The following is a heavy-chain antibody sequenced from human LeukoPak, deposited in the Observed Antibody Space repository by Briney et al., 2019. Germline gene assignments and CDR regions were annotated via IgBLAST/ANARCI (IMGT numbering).Heavy chain of an antibody. J-gene: IGHJ3*02. CDR3: ARRRVVVASTDGASGAFDI. D-gene: IGHD2-15*01. V-gene: IGHV3-30*03. Sequence: QPGGSLRLSCAVSGFTFSSYGMHWVRQAPGKGLEWVAVISYDGSNKYYADSVKGRFTISRDNSKNTLYLQMNSLRAEDTAVYYCARRRVVVASTDGASGAFDIWGQGTMVTVSS. CDR1: GFTFSSYG. CDR2: ISYDGSNK.